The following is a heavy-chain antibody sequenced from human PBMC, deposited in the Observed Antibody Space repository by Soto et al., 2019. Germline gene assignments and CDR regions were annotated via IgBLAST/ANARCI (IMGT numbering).Heavy chain of an antibody. Sequence: PSETLSLTCTVSGGSISSGGYYWSWIRQHPGKGLEWIGYIYYSGSTYYNPSLKSRVTISVDTSKNQFSLKLSSVTAADTAVYYCASRPSYSSSSAYFDYWGQGTLVTVSS. J-gene: IGHJ4*02. CDR3: ASRPSYSSSSAYFDY. CDR1: GGSISSGGYY. V-gene: IGHV4-31*03. CDR2: IYYSGST. D-gene: IGHD6-6*01.